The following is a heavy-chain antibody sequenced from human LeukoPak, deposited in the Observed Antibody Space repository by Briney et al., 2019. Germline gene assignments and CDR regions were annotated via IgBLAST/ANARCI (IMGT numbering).Heavy chain of an antibody. CDR1: GFTFSSYA. Sequence: GGSLRLSCAASGFTFSSYAMSWVRQAPGKGLEWVSAISGSGGSTYYADSVKGRFTISRDNSKNTLYLQMNSLRAEDTAVYYCAKVRRGIVVVAAADYFDYWGQGTLVTVSS. J-gene: IGHJ4*02. V-gene: IGHV3-23*01. CDR3: AKVRRGIVVVAAADYFDY. CDR2: ISGSGGST. D-gene: IGHD2-2*01.